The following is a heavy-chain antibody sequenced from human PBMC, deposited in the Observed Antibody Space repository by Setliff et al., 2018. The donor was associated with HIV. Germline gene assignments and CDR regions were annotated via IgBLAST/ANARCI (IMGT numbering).Heavy chain of an antibody. V-gene: IGHV1-69*13. Sequence: SVKVSCKASGGTFSMFAISWVRQAPGQGLEWMGGTLPMFGTTDYAQKLQGRVTITADESTSTTYMELSSLRSEDTAVYYCARIWGIPPLYYFDYWGQGTLVTVSS. D-gene: IGHD3-16*01. CDR1: GGTFSMFA. J-gene: IGHJ4*02. CDR3: ARIWGIPPLYYFDY. CDR2: TLPMFGTT.